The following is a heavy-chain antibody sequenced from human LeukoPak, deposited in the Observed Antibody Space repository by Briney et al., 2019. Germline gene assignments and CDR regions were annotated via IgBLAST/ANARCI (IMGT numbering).Heavy chain of an antibody. V-gene: IGHV3-48*03. CDR3: ATLSDRNFYYSYGLDV. CDR2: IGRYGDTT. CDR1: GFTLSTYE. Sequence: PGGSLRLSCAASGFTLSTYEMNWVRQAPGKGLEWVAYIGRYGDTTYYADSVKGRFTNSGNNAKNSLNLQMNSLRAEDTAVYYCATLSDRNFYYSYGLDVWGQGTTVTVS. D-gene: IGHD1-14*01. J-gene: IGHJ6*02.